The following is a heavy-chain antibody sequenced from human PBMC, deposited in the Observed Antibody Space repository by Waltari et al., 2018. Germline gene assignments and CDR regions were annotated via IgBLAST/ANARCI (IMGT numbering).Heavy chain of an antibody. CDR2: IRSKANSYAT. V-gene: IGHV3-73*01. D-gene: IGHD6-13*01. CDR1: GFTCSGSD. Sequence: EVQLVESGGGLVQPGGSLKLSCAASGFTCSGSDMEWVGRIRSKANSYATAYAASVKGRFTISRDDSKNTAYLQMNSLKTEDTAVYYCTSLTTIIAADTRDYFDYWGQGTLVTVSS. J-gene: IGHJ4*02. CDR3: TSLTTIIAADTRDYFDY.